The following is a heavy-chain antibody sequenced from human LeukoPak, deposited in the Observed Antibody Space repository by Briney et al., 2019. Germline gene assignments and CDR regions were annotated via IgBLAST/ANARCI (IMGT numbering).Heavy chain of an antibody. V-gene: IGHV3-30*03. J-gene: IGHJ4*02. D-gene: IGHD3-10*01. CDR3: ARDSTYYYGSGSYSYDY. CDR1: GFTFSSYG. CDR2: ISYDGSNK. Sequence: GGPLRLSCAASGFTFSSYGMHWVRQAPGKGLEWVAVISYDGSNKYYADSVKGRFTICRDNSKNTLYLQMNSLRAEDTAVYYCARDSTYYYGSGSYSYDYWGQGTLVTVSS.